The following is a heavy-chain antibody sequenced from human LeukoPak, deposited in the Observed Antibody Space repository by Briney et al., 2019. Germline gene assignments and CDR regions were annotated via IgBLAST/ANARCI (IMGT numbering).Heavy chain of an antibody. CDR1: GYTLTELS. Sequence: ASVKVSCKVSGYTLTELSMHWVRQAPGHGLEWMGWINPNSGGTNYAQKFQGRVSMTRDTSISTAYMELSSLRSDDTAVYYCARDERYDSSGYPFDYWGQGTLVTVSS. J-gene: IGHJ4*02. CDR3: ARDERYDSSGYPFDY. V-gene: IGHV1-2*02. CDR2: INPNSGGT. D-gene: IGHD3-22*01.